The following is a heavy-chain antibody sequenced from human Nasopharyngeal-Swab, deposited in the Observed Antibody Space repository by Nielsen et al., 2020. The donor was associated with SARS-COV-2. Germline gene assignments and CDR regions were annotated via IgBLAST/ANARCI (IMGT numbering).Heavy chain of an antibody. V-gene: IGHV1-69*10. D-gene: IGHD2-2*01. J-gene: IGHJ6*02. Sequence: SVKVSCKVSGGTFSSYAISWVRQAPGQGLEWMGGIIPILGIANYAQKFQGRVTITADKSTSTAYMELSSLRSEDTAVYYCARGYGIVVVPAATGGMDVWGQGTTVTVSS. CDR2: IIPILGIA. CDR1: GGTFSSYA. CDR3: ARGYGIVVVPAATGGMDV.